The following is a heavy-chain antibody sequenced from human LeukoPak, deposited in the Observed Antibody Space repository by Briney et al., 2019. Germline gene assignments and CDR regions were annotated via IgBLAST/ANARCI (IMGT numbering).Heavy chain of an antibody. V-gene: IGHV4-30-2*01. D-gene: IGHD2-2*01. J-gene: IGHJ6*02. CDR2: IYHSGST. CDR3: ARGPVVVPAAMPYYYGMDV. CDR1: GGSISSGGYS. Sequence: PSQTLSLTCAVSGGSISSGGYSWSWIRQPPGKGLEWIGYIYHSGSTYYNPSLKSRVTILVDRSKNQFSLKLSSVTAADTAVYYCARGPVVVPAAMPYYYGMDVWGQGTTVTVSS.